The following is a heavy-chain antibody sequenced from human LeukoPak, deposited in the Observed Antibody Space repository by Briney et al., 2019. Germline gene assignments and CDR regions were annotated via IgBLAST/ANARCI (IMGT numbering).Heavy chain of an antibody. CDR3: ARATSHYDFWSGYYQYYYYYYMDV. V-gene: IGHV7-4-1*02. CDR2: INTNTGNP. J-gene: IGHJ6*03. Sequence: ASVKVSCKASGYTFTSYAMNWVRQAPGQGLEWMGWINTNTGNPTYAQGFTGRFVFSLDTSVSTAYLQISSLKAEDTAVYYCARATSHYDFWSGYYQYYYYYYMDVWGKGTTVTVSS. D-gene: IGHD3-3*01. CDR1: GYTFTSYA.